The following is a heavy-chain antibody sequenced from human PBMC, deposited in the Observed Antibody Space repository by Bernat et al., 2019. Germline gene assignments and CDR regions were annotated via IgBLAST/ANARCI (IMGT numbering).Heavy chain of an antibody. D-gene: IGHD3-10*01. J-gene: IGHJ4*02. V-gene: IGHV3-33*01. CDR2: IWYDGSNK. Sequence: QVQLVESGGGVVQPGRSLRLSCAASGFTFSSYGMHWVRQAPGKGLEWVAVIWYDGSNKYYADSVKGRFTISRDNSKNTLYLQMNSLRAEDMAVYYCARGPPYYYGSGSPVNLWGQGTLVTVSS. CDR1: GFTFSSYG. CDR3: ARGPPYYYGSGSPVNL.